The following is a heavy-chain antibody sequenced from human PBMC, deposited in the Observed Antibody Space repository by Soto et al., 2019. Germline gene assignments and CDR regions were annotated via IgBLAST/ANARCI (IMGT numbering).Heavy chain of an antibody. V-gene: IGHV1-18*01. CDR3: AGDWSGWYAYYYYGMDV. CDR2: ISAYNGNT. D-gene: IGHD6-19*01. J-gene: IGHJ6*02. Sequence: GASVKVSCKASGYTFTSYGISWVRQAPGQGLEWMGWISAYNGNTNYTQKLQGRVTMTTDTSTSTAYMELRSLRSDDTAVYYCAGDWSGWYAYYYYGMDVWGQGTTVTVSS. CDR1: GYTFTSYG.